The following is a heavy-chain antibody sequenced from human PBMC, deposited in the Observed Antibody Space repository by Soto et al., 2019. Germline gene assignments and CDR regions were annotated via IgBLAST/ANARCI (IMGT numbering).Heavy chain of an antibody. V-gene: IGHV1-3*01. D-gene: IGHD1-7*01. CDR1: GYTFSMHA. CDR2: INAGNGDT. Sequence: RAAVKVSCKTSGYTFSMHAIHWVRQAPGQGLEWMGWINAGNGDTKYSENFQDRVAITRDAYASAAYMEVRSLRSEDTAIYYCARDEGGWNSIEGGFVKFILDYWGQGSVVTVSS. J-gene: IGHJ4*02. CDR3: ARDEGGWNSIEGGFVKFILDY.